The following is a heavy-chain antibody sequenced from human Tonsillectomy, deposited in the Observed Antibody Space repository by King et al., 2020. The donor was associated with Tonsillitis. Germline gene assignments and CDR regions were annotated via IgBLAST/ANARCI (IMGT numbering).Heavy chain of an antibody. CDR3: AKGSTQLWFVHLDY. Sequence: VQLVESGGGLVQPGRSLRLSCAASGFTFDDYAMHWVRQAPGKGLEWVSGFSWNSGSIGYAGSVKGRFTISRDNAKNSLYLQMNSLRAEDTALYYCAKGSTQLWFVHLDYWGQGTLVTVSS. CDR2: FSWNSGSI. D-gene: IGHD5-18*01. V-gene: IGHV3-9*01. CDR1: GFTFDDYA. J-gene: IGHJ4*02.